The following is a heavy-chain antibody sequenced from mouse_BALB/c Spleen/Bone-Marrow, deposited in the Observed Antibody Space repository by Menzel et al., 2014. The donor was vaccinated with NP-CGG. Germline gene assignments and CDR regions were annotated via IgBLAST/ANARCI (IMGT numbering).Heavy chain of an antibody. Sequence: QVQLQQSGAELVRPGTSVKISCKASGYTFTNYWLGWVKQRPGHGLEWIGDIYPGGGYTNYNEKFKDKATLTVDKSSSTAYMQLSSPTSGDSAVYYCARRERTGMNYWGQGTTLTVSS. J-gene: IGHJ2*01. CDR3: ARRERTGMNY. D-gene: IGHD4-1*01. CDR2: IYPGGGYT. CDR1: GYTFTNYW. V-gene: IGHV1-63*01.